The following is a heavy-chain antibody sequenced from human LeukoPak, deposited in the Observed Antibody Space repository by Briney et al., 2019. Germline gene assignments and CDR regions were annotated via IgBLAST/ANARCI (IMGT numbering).Heavy chain of an antibody. V-gene: IGHV3-48*03. D-gene: IGHD4-23*01. J-gene: IGHJ3*01. CDR1: GFTFSSYE. CDR2: ISSSGSAI. Sequence: PGGSLRLSCAASGFTFSSYEMNWVRQAPGKGLEWVSFISSSGSAIHYADSVRGRFTISRDNAKNSLYLQMSRLRAEDTAVYYCARHDYHSNSDAFDVWGQGTMVTVSS. CDR3: ARHDYHSNSDAFDV.